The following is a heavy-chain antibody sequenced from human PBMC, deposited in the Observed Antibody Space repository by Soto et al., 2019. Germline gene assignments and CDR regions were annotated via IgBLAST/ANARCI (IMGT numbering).Heavy chain of an antibody. CDR2: ISGSGGST. CDR1: GFTFSIYA. D-gene: IGHD4-17*01. CDR3: ARVKTVTTVFHFSPEPYYFDY. V-gene: IGHV3-23*01. J-gene: IGHJ4*02. Sequence: GGSLRLSCAACGFTFSIYAMSWVLQPPGKGLECVSAISGSGGSTYYADSVKGRFTISRDNSKNSLYLQMNSLRAEDTAVYYCARVKTVTTVFHFSPEPYYFDYWGQGTLVTVSS.